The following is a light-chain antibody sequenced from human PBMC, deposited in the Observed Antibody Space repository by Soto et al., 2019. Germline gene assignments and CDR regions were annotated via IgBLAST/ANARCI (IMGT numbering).Light chain of an antibody. V-gene: IGLV2-14*01. CDR3: SSYTTSYTPLYV. Sequence: QSALTQPASVSGSPGQSITISCTGTSSDVGGYNYVSWYQQHPGKAPKLMIYEVTNRPSGVSHRFSGSKSGNTASLTISGLQAEDESDYYCSSYTTSYTPLYVFGTGTKLTVL. CDR1: SSDVGGYNY. J-gene: IGLJ1*01. CDR2: EVT.